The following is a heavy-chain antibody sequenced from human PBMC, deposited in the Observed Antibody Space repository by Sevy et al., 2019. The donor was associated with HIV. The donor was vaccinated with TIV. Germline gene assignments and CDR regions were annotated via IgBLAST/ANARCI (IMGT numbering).Heavy chain of an antibody. CDR3: ARLGGSSSSYYYYYGMDV. D-gene: IGHD6-6*01. Sequence: SETLSLTCAVYGGSFSGYYWSWIRQPPGKGLEWIGEINHSGSTNYNPSLKSGVTISVDTSKNQFALKLSSVTAADTAVYDGARLGGSSSSYYYYYGMDVWGQGTTVTVSS. CDR1: GGSFSGYY. J-gene: IGHJ6*02. CDR2: INHSGST. V-gene: IGHV4-34*01.